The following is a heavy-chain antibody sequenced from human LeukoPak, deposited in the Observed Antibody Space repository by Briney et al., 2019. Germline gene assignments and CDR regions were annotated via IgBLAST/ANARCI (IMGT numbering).Heavy chain of an antibody. CDR1: GGSISSSSYY. D-gene: IGHD6-19*01. Sequence: PSETLSLTCTVSGGSISSSSYYWGWIRQPPGKGLEWIGSTYYSGSTYYNPSLKSRVTISVDTSKNQFSLKLSSVTAADTAVYYCAREQDPLYSSGWYHYWGQGTLVTVSS. V-gene: IGHV4-39*02. CDR3: AREQDPLYSSGWYHY. J-gene: IGHJ4*02. CDR2: TYYSGST.